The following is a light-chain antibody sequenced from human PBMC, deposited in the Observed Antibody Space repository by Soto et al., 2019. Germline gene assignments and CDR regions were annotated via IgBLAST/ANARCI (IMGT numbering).Light chain of an antibody. CDR1: SSNIGTYT. Sequence: QSVLTQPPSASGTPGQRVTISCSGSSSNIGTYTVNWYQQVPGTAPKLLIYSNNQRPSGVPDRFSGSKSGTSASLAISGLQSEDEADYYWAAWDASLNGVIFGGGTKVTVL. CDR3: AAWDASLNGVI. V-gene: IGLV1-44*01. J-gene: IGLJ2*01. CDR2: SNN.